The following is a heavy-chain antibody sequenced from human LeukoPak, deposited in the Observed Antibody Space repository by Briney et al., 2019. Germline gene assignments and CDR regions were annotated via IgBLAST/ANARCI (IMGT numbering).Heavy chain of an antibody. Sequence: GGSLRLSCAASGFTFSSYAMSWVRQAPGKGLEWVSAISGSGGSTYYADSVKGRFTISRDNSKNTLYPQMNSLRAEDTAVYYCAKGGAGTTYYYYYGMDVWGQGTTVTVSS. CDR1: GFTFSSYA. J-gene: IGHJ6*02. V-gene: IGHV3-23*01. CDR3: AKGGAGTTYYYYYGMDV. CDR2: ISGSGGST. D-gene: IGHD1-1*01.